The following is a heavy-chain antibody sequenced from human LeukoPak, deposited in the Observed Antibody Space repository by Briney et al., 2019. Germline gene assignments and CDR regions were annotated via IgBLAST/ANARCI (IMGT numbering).Heavy chain of an antibody. D-gene: IGHD3-3*01. CDR2: IYYSGCT. J-gene: IGHJ6*02. CDR1: GGSISSSSYY. CDR3: ARDGGIFPTYYYGMDV. V-gene: IGHV4-39*07. Sequence: SETLSLTCTVSGGSISSSSYYWGWIRQPPGKGLEWIGSIYYSGCTYYNPSLKSRVTISVDTSKNQFSLKLSSVTAADTAVYYCARDGGIFPTYYYGMDVWGQGTTVTVSS.